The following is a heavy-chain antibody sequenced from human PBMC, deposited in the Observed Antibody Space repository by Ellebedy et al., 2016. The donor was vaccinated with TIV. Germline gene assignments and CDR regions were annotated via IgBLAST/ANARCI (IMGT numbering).Heavy chain of an antibody. J-gene: IGHJ4*02. CDR2: ISGSGGST. CDR1: GFTFSSYA. V-gene: IGHV3-23*01. Sequence: PGGSLRLSCAASGFTFSSYAMSWVRQAPGKGLEWVSAISGSGGSTYYADSVKGRFTIPRDNSKNTLYLQMNSLRAEDTAVYYCAKGRKAVAGTGNDYWGQGTLVTVSS. D-gene: IGHD6-19*01. CDR3: AKGRKAVAGTGNDY.